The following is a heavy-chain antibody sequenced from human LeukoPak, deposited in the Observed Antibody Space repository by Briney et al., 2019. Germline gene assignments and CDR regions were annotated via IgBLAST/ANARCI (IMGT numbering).Heavy chain of an antibody. J-gene: IGHJ6*02. V-gene: IGHV4-61*01. CDR2: IYYSGST. D-gene: IGHD3-10*01. CDR1: GGSVSSGSYY. Sequence: SETLSLTCTVSGGSVSSGSYYWSWIRQPPGKGLEWIGYIYYSGSTNYNPSLKSRVTISVDTSKIQFSLKLSSVTAADTAVYYCARASGHYYYYYGMDVWGQGTTVTVSS. CDR3: ARASGHYYYYYGMDV.